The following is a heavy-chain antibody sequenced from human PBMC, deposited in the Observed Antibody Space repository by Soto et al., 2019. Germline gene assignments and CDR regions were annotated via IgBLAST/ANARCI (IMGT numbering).Heavy chain of an antibody. J-gene: IGHJ6*02. Sequence: EAQLVESGGDLVQPGGSLRLSCAASGFTVSSNYMSWVRQAPGKGLEWISIIYSAGNTYYADSVKGRFTISRDNSKNTLYLQMNSLGAEDTAVYYCARDFVVGGPTINYYYGMDVWGQGTTVTVSS. CDR2: IYSAGNT. V-gene: IGHV3-66*01. D-gene: IGHD1-26*01. CDR1: GFTVSSNY. CDR3: ARDFVVGGPTINYYYGMDV.